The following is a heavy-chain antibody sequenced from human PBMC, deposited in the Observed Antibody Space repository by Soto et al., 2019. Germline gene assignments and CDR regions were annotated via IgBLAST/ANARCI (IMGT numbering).Heavy chain of an antibody. CDR1: GFTFSDYY. D-gene: IGHD6-13*01. Sequence: QVHLVESGGGLVKPGRSLRLSCTASGFTFSDYYMSLIRQAPGKGLEWVSYISSSGTTIEYAESVKGRFTVSRDNAKNSLYLQMNSPRAEDTAVYYCAKPFSPYSSSNIDYWGQGTLVTVSS. CDR3: AKPFSPYSSSNIDY. V-gene: IGHV3-11*01. J-gene: IGHJ4*02. CDR2: ISSSGTTI.